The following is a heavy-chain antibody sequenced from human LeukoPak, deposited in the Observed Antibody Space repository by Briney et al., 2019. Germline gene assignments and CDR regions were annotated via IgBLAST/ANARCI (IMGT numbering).Heavy chain of an antibody. CDR1: GYTFTSYG. V-gene: IGHV1-18*01. CDR2: ISAYNGNT. D-gene: IGHD3-22*01. Sequence: ASVKVSCKASGYTFTSYGISWVRQAPGQGLEWMGWISAYNGNTNYAQKLQGRVTMTTDTSTSTAYMELRSLRSDDTAVYYCAWIYDSSAPNAFDIWGQGTMVTVSS. CDR3: AWIYDSSAPNAFDI. J-gene: IGHJ3*02.